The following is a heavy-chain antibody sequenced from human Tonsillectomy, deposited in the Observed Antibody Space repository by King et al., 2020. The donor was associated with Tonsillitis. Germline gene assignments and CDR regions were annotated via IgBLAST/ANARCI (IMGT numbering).Heavy chain of an antibody. CDR3: ARPGCSGGSCYLVIDY. V-gene: IGHV4-38-2*01. D-gene: IGHD2-15*01. CDR2: IYHSGET. Sequence: QLQESGPGLVKPSETLSLTCAVSGYSISSDYYWGWIRQSPGKGLEWIGSIYHSGETYYNPSLKSRVSMSVDTSKKQFSLRLSSVTAADTAIYYCARPGCSGGSCYLVIDYWGQGILVTVSS. CDR1: GYSISSDYY. J-gene: IGHJ4*02.